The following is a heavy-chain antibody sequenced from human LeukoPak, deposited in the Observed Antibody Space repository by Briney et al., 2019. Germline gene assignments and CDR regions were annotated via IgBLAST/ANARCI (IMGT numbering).Heavy chain of an antibody. J-gene: IGHJ4*02. V-gene: IGHV3-21*04. CDR1: GFTFSSYS. CDR3: ASRRGDSGSSSF. Sequence: GGSLRLSCAASGFTFSSYSMNWVRQAPGKGLEWVSSISSSSSYIYYADSVKGRFTISRDNAKNSLYLQMNSLRAEDTAVYYCASRRGDSGSSSFWGQGTLVTVSS. CDR2: ISSSSSYI. D-gene: IGHD1-26*01.